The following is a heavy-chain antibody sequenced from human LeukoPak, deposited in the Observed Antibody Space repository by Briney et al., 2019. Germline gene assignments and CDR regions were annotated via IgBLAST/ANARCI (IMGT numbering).Heavy chain of an antibody. J-gene: IGHJ6*03. CDR2: MNPNSGDT. CDR1: GYTLTSHD. CDR3: ARAGGDYGDYYHYYYYMDV. D-gene: IGHD4-17*01. V-gene: IGHV1-8*01. Sequence: ASVKVSCKASGYTLTSHDINWVRQATGQGLEWMGWMNPNSGDTGYAQKFQGRVTMTRDTSINTAYMDLSSLTSEDTAVYYCARAGGDYGDYYHYYYYMDVWGSGTTVTVSS.